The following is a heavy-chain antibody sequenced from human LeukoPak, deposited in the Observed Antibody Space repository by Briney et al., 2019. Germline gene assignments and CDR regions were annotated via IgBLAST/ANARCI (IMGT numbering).Heavy chain of an antibody. CDR1: GYTFTDYY. V-gene: IGHV1-2*02. D-gene: IGHD4-17*01. J-gene: IGHJ4*02. Sequence: ASVKVSCKASGYTFTDYYMHWVRQAPGQGLEWMGWINPNSGGTNYAQKFQGRVTMTRDTSISTAYMELSRLRSDDTAVYYCARVVDGDYGSDYWGQGTLVTVSS. CDR3: ARVVDGDYGSDY. CDR2: INPNSGGT.